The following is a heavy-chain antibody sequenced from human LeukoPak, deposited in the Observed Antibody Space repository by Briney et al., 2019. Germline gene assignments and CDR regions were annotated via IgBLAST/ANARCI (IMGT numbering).Heavy chain of an antibody. D-gene: IGHD6-13*01. CDR2: IYTSGST. Sequence: PSETLSLTCTVSGVSISSYYWSWIRQPAGKGLEWIGRIYTSGSTNYNPSLKSRVTISVDKSKDQFSLKLSSVTAADTAVYYCARASIAAADTVWFDPWGQGTLVTVSS. J-gene: IGHJ5*02. CDR3: ARASIAAADTVWFDP. V-gene: IGHV4-4*07. CDR1: GVSISSYY.